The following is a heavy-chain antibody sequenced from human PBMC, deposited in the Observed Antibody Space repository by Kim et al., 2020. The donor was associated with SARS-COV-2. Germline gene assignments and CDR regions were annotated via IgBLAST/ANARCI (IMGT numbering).Heavy chain of an antibody. J-gene: IGHJ4*02. V-gene: IGHV1-2*04. CDR3: ARAGYSGYDYPFDY. D-gene: IGHD5-12*01. Sequence: EQKFQGWVTMTRDTSISTAYMELSRLRSDDTAVYYCARAGYSGYDYPFDYWGQGTLVTVSS.